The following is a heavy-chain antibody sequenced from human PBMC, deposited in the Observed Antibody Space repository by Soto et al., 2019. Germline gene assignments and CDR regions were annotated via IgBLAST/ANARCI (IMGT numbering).Heavy chain of an antibody. CDR3: ARSGTIFGVVSRNFDY. CDR2: IKQDGSET. J-gene: IGHJ4*02. CDR1: GFIFSTYC. V-gene: IGHV3-7*01. D-gene: IGHD3-3*01. Sequence: PGGSLRLSCVASGFIFSTYCMTWVRRPPGKGLEWVAHIKQDGSETYYVDSVKGRFTISRDISKNSLYLQMNSLRADDTAVYYCARSGTIFGVVSRNFDYWGQGTLVTVSS.